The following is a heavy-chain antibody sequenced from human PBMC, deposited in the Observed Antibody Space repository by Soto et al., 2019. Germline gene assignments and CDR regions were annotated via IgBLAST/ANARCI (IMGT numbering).Heavy chain of an antibody. CDR2: ISYDGSNK. CDR1: GFTFSSYA. V-gene: IGHV3-30-3*01. CDR3: ARESYGDHYFDC. J-gene: IGHJ4*02. D-gene: IGHD4-17*01. Sequence: PGGSLRLSCAASGFTFSSYAMHWVRQAPDKGLEWVAVISYDGSNKYYADSVKGRFTISRDNSKKTLYLQMNSLRDEDTAVYSCARESYGDHYFDCWGQGTLVTVSS.